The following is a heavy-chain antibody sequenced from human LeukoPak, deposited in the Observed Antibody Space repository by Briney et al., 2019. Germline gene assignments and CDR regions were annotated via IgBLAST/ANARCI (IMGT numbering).Heavy chain of an antibody. J-gene: IGHJ6*04. D-gene: IGHD3-22*01. CDR3: ARDRLKGSRHYYYYGMDV. Sequence: SETLSLTCTVSGGSISSYYWSWIRQPPGKGLEWIGYIYYSGSTNYNPSLKSRVTISVDTSKNQFSLKLSSVTAADTAVHYCARDRLKGSRHYYYYGMDVWGKGTTVTVSS. V-gene: IGHV4-59*01. CDR1: GGSISSYY. CDR2: IYYSGST.